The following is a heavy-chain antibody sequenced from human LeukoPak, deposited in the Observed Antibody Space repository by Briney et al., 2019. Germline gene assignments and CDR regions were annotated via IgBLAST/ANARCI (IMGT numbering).Heavy chain of an antibody. D-gene: IGHD6-13*01. CDR1: GGSISSYY. Sequence: RASETLSLTCTVSGGSISSYYYSWIRQPAGKGLEWIGRIYTSGSTNYNPSLKSRVTMSVDTSKNQFSLKLSSVTAADTAVYYCASSIAAAGTGYYYYMDVWGKGTTVTISS. V-gene: IGHV4-4*07. J-gene: IGHJ6*03. CDR3: ASSIAAAGTGYYYYMDV. CDR2: IYTSGST.